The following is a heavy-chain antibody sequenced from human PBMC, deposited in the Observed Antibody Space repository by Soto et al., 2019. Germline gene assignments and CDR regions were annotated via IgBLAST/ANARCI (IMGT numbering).Heavy chain of an antibody. CDR3: ARHGNDILTGYFAGVFDY. CDR2: IYYSGST. Sequence: PSETLSLTCTVSGGSISSSSYYWGWIRQPPGKGLEWIGSIYYSGSTYYNPSLKSRVTISVDTSKNQFSLKLSSVTAADTAVYYCARHGNDILTGYFAGVFDYWGQGTLVTVS. CDR1: GGSISSSSYY. V-gene: IGHV4-39*01. J-gene: IGHJ4*02. D-gene: IGHD3-9*01.